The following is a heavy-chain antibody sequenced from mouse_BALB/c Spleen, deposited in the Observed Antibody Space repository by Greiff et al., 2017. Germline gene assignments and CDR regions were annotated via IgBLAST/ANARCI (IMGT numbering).Heavy chain of an antibody. CDR3: ARDRMITTGFAY. V-gene: IGHV5-4*02. CDR1: GFTFSDYY. J-gene: IGHJ3*01. CDR2: ISDGGSYT. Sequence: EVMLVESGGGLVKPGGSLKLSCAASGFTFSDYYMYWVRQTPEKRLEWVATISDGGSYTYYPDSVKGRFTISRDNAKNNLYLQMSSLKSEDTAMYYCARDRMITTGFAYWGQGTLVTVSA. D-gene: IGHD2-4*01.